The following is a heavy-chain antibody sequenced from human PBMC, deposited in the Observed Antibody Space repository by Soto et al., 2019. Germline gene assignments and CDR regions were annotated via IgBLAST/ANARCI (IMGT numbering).Heavy chain of an antibody. CDR2: IYSSGTT. J-gene: IGHJ4*02. D-gene: IGHD2-2*01. Sequence: QVQLQESGPGLVKPSETLSLTCTVSGGSISSNYWSWIRQPAGKGLEWIGRIYSSGTTKYNPSLKSRVTMSVDTSNNQFSLQLRSVTAADTAVYYCARAGDFEVVTLFDSWGLARLVTVSS. CDR1: GGSISSNY. CDR3: ARAGDFEVVTLFDS. V-gene: IGHV4-4*07.